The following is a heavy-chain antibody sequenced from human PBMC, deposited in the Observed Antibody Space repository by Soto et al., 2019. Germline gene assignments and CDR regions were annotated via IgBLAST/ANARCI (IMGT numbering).Heavy chain of an antibody. V-gene: IGHV1-18*01. Sequence: ASVKVSCKASGYTFTSYVISWVRQAPGQGLEWMGWISAYNGNTNYAQKLQGRVTMTTDTSTSTAYMELRSLRSDDTAVYYCARAPGIAVAGQPYYFDYWGQGTLVTVSS. CDR1: GYTFTSYV. CDR2: ISAYNGNT. D-gene: IGHD6-19*01. J-gene: IGHJ4*02. CDR3: ARAPGIAVAGQPYYFDY.